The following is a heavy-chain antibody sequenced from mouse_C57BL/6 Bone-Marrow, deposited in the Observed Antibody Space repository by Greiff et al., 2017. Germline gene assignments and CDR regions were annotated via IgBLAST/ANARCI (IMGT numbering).Heavy chain of an antibody. CDR2: ISSGGSYT. V-gene: IGHV5-6*01. J-gene: IGHJ3*01. Sequence: EVKLMESGGDLVKPGGSLKLSCAASGFTFSSYGMSWVRQTPDKRLEWVATISSGGSYTYYPDSVKGRFTISRDNAKNTLYLQMSSLKSEDTAMYYCARSTVVSWGQGTLVTVSA. D-gene: IGHD1-1*01. CDR3: ARSTVVS. CDR1: GFTFSSYG.